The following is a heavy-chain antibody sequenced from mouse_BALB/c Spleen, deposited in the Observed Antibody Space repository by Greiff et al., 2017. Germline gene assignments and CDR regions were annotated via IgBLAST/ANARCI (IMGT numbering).Heavy chain of an antibody. D-gene: IGHD2-3*01. CDR3: ARCDGYYRAWFAY. CDR2: IDPANGNT. Sequence: VQLQQSGAELVKPGASVKLSCTASGFNIKDTYMHWVKQRPEQGLEWIGRIDPANGNTKYDPKFQGKATITADTSSNTAYLQLSSLTSEDTAVYYCARCDGYYRAWFAYWGQGTLVTVSA. J-gene: IGHJ3*01. V-gene: IGHV14-3*02. CDR1: GFNIKDTY.